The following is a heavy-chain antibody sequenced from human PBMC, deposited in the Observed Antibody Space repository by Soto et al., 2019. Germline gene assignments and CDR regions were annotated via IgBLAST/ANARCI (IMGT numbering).Heavy chain of an antibody. V-gene: IGHV1-3*01. CDR3: ARWVNWFDP. CDR1: GYIFTTYY. J-gene: IGHJ5*02. Sequence: GASVKVSCKTSGYIFTTYYMHWVRQAPGQRLEWMGWINAGNGNTKYSQKFQGRVTITRDTSASTAYMELSSLRSEDTAVYYCARWVNWFDPWGQGTLVTVSS. CDR2: INAGNGNT. D-gene: IGHD6-13*01.